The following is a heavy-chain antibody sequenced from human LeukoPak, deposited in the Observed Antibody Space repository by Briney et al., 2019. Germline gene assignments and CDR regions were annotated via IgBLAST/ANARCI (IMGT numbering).Heavy chain of an antibody. CDR1: GGTFSSYA. D-gene: IGHD2-2*01. J-gene: IGHJ4*02. Sequence: ASVKISCKASGGTFSSYAISWVRQAPGQGLEWMGGIIPIFGTANYAQKFQGRVTITADESTSTAYMELSSLRSEDTAVYYCATRGYCSSTSCYDDYWGQGTLVTVSS. CDR2: IIPIFGTA. CDR3: ATRGYCSSTSCYDDY. V-gene: IGHV1-69*13.